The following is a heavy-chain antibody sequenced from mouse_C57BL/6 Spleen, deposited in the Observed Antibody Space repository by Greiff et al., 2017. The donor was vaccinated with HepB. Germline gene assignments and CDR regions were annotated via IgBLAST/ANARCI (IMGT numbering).Heavy chain of an antibody. J-gene: IGHJ4*01. V-gene: IGHV1-55*01. CDR2: IYPGSGST. D-gene: IGHD1-1*01. CDR3: ARWSTTRFYYAMDY. CDR1: GYTFTSYW. Sequence: QVQLQQPGAELVKPGASVKMSCKASGYTFTSYWITWVKQRPGQGLEWIGDIYPGSGSTNYNEKFKSKATLTVDTSSSTAYMQLSSLTSEDSAVYYCARWSTTRFYYAMDYWGQGTSVTVSS.